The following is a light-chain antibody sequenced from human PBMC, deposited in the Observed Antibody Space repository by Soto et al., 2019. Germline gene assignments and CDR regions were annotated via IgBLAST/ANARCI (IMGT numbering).Light chain of an antibody. CDR3: SSYAGTSII. J-gene: IGLJ2*01. Sequence: QSDLTQPASVSGSPGQSVTISCTGTSGDVGTYNLVSWYQQHPGKAPKLMIYEGSKRPSGVSNRFSGSKSGNTASLTISGLQAEDESDYYCSSYAGTSIIFGGGTKLTFL. CDR1: SGDVGTYNL. CDR2: EGS. V-gene: IGLV2-23*03.